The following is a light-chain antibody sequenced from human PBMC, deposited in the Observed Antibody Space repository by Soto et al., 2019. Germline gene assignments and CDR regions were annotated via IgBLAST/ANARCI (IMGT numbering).Light chain of an antibody. V-gene: IGLV2-14*03. CDR2: DVR. CDR1: SSDVGRYDY. J-gene: IGLJ1*01. CDR3: TSYISSTTLGV. Sequence: QSALTQPASVSGSPGQSITISCSGTSSDVGRYDYVSWYQQHPGKAPKLMIYDVRSRPSGVSNRFSGSKSGNAAYLTISGLQAEDEADYYCTSYISSTTLGVFGTGT.